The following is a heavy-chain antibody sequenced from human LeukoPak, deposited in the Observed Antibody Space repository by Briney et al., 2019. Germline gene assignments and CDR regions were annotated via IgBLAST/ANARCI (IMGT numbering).Heavy chain of an antibody. CDR3: ARDLYCSSTSCYLFDY. Sequence: ASVKVSCKASGYTFTGYYMHWVRQAPGQGLEWMGWINPNSGGTNYAQKFQGRVTMTGDTSISTAYMELSRLRSDDTAVYYCARDLYCSSTSCYLFDYWGQGTLVTVSS. CDR1: GYTFTGYY. V-gene: IGHV1-2*02. CDR2: INPNSGGT. J-gene: IGHJ4*02. D-gene: IGHD2-2*01.